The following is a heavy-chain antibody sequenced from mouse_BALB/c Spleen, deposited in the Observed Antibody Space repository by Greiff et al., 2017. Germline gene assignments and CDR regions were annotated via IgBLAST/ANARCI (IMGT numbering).Heavy chain of an antibody. J-gene: IGHJ1*01. CDR3: ARSNWDGYWYFDV. V-gene: IGHV1-14*01. D-gene: IGHD4-1*01. CDR1: GYTFTSYV. Sequence: VQLQQSGPELVKPGASVKMSCKASGYTFTSYVMHWVKQKPGQGLEWIGYINPYNDGTKYNEKFKGKATLTSDKSSSTAYMELSSLTSEDSAVYYCARSNWDGYWYFDVWGAGTTVTVSS. CDR2: INPYNDGT.